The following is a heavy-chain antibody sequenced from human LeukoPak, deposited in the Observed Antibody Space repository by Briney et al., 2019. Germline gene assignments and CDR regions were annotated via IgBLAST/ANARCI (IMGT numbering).Heavy chain of an antibody. D-gene: IGHD6-19*01. CDR3: AKMAVAAKDPYYFDY. V-gene: IGHV3-23*01. CDR1: GFTFSSYA. Sequence: GGSLRLSCAASGFTFSSYAMSWVRQAPGKGLEWVSAISGSGGSTYYADSAKGRFTISRDNSKNTLYLQMNSLRAEDTAVYYCAKMAVAAKDPYYFDYWGQGTLVTVSS. CDR2: ISGSGGST. J-gene: IGHJ4*02.